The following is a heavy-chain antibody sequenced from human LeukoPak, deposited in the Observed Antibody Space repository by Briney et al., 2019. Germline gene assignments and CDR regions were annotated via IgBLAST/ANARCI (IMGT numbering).Heavy chain of an antibody. CDR1: GFTFDDYA. V-gene: IGHV3-9*01. D-gene: IGHD6-19*01. CDR3: AKGGIAVAGFIDY. J-gene: IGHJ4*02. Sequence: GRSLRLSCAASGFTFDDYAMHWVWQAPGKGLEWVSGISWSSGSIGYADSVKGRFTISRDNATNSLYLQMNSLRAEDTALYYCAKGGIAVAGFIDYWGQGTLVTVSS. CDR2: ISWSSGSI.